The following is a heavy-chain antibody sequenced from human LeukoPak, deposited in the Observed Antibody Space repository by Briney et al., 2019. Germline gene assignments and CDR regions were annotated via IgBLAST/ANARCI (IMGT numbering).Heavy chain of an antibody. CDR2: ISSDVNNK. J-gene: IGHJ4*02. CDR1: GFTFSSYA. Sequence: GGSLRLSCAASGFTFSSYAMHWLRQAPGKGLEWVAFISSDVNNKYYADSVKGRFTISRDNSKNTLYLQMNNLRNDDTAVYYCDPHDSSSHFWGQGTLVTVSS. CDR3: DPHDSSSHF. D-gene: IGHD6-6*01. V-gene: IGHV3-30-3*01.